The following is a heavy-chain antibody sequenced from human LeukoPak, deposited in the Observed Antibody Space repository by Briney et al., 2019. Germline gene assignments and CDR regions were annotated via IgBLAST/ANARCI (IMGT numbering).Heavy chain of an antibody. J-gene: IGHJ5*02. CDR3: ARVVTAALIRGWFDP. CDR1: GYTFTSYG. CDR2: ISAYNGNT. V-gene: IGHV1-18*01. Sequence: ASVKVSCKASGYTFTSYGISWVRQAPGQGLEWMGWISAYNGNTNYAQKLQGRVTMTTDTSTSTAYMELRSLRSDNTAVYYCARVVTAALIRGWFDPWGQGTLVTVSS. D-gene: IGHD2-2*01.